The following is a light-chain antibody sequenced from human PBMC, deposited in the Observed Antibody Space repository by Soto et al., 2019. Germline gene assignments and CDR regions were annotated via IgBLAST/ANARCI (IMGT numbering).Light chain of an antibody. Sequence: EIVLKQSPGTLSLSTVERSTLSCRARQSVSSNLAWYQQKPGQAPRVIMYGASRRATGIPDRFSGGGSGTDFTLTISRLEPEDFAVYFCQQYAGPPTTFGQGTRLEI. V-gene: IGKV3-20*01. CDR3: QQYAGPPTT. J-gene: IGKJ5*01. CDR1: QSVSSN. CDR2: GAS.